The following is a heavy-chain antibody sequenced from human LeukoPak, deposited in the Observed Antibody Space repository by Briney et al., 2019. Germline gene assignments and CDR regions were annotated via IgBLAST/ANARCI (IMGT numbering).Heavy chain of an antibody. V-gene: IGHV4-39*01. D-gene: IGHD2-2*01. J-gene: IGHJ4*02. Sequence: SETLSLTCTVSGGSISSRSYYWGWIRQPPGKGLEWIGSIYYSGNTYYNPSLESRVTIFVDTSKNQFSLKLSSVTAADTAVYYCARLSTSGPLDFWGQGTLVTVSS. CDR2: IYYSGNT. CDR1: GGSISSRSYY. CDR3: ARLSTSGPLDF.